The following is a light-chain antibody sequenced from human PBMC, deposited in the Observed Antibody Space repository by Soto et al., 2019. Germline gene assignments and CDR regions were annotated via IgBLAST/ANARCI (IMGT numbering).Light chain of an antibody. CDR2: GAS. J-gene: IGKJ1*01. CDR3: QYYGSSPRA. CDR1: QSVNSDY. Sequence: EVVLTQSPGTLSLSPGERATLSCRASQSVNSDYLAWYQQKPGQAPRLLIYGASSRATGIPDRFSGSGSGTDFTLTVSRLEPEDFAVYHCQYYGSSPRAFGQGTKVEIK. V-gene: IGKV3-20*01.